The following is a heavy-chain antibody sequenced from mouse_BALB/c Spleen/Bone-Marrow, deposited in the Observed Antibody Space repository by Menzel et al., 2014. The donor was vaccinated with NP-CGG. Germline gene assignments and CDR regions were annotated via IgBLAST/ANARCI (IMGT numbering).Heavy chain of an antibody. CDR3: ASRGDYSYSMDY. CDR1: GYTFSNYW. D-gene: IGHD1-1*01. Sequence: QVQLQQSGAGLVRPGSSVKISCKASGYTFSNYWMNWLKQRPGQGLEWIGQIYPGDGDTNYIGKFTGKATLTEDKSSSTDYMQRSSLTSQDSAVYFCASRGDYSYSMDYWGQGTSVTVSS. V-gene: IGHV1-80*01. CDR2: IYPGDGDT. J-gene: IGHJ4*01.